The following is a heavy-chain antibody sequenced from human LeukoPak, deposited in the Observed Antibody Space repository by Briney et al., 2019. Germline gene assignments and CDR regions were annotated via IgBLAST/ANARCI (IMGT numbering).Heavy chain of an antibody. CDR2: INGGGNT. CDR1: GFTFSGYA. V-gene: IGHV3-21*06. J-gene: IGHJ4*02. Sequence: PGGSLRLSCAASGFTFSGYAMNWVRQAPGKGLEWVSSINGGGNTFYADSVKGRFAISRDNAKNSLYLQMNGLRAEDTAVYYCARDPAEADCWGQGTRVTVSS. CDR3: ARDPAEADC.